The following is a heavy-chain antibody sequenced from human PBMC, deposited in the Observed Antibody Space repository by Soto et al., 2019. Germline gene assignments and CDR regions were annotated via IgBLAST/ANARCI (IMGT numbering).Heavy chain of an antibody. D-gene: IGHD3-10*01. CDR3: AKDGVSAKLLWFGELFSYFDY. CDR1: GYSFTSNW. Sequence: PGESLKISCKGSGYSFTSNWIGWVRQMPGKGLEWMGIIHPADSDTRYSPSFQGQVTISVDKSLNTAYLQWGSLRASDTAIYYCAKDGVSAKLLWFGELFSYFDYWGQGTLVTVSS. V-gene: IGHV5-51*01. CDR2: IHPADSDT. J-gene: IGHJ4*02.